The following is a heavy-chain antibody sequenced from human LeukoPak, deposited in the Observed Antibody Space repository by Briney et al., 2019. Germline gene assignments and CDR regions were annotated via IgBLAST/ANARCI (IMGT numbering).Heavy chain of an antibody. J-gene: IGHJ3*02. CDR3: ARGKYNWNYGVRAFDI. Sequence: GGSLRLSCAASGFTFSSYGMHWVRQAPGKGLEWVAVISYDGSNKYYADSVKGRFTISRDNSKNTLYLQMNSLRAEDTAVYYCARGKYNWNYGVRAFDIWGQGTMVTVSS. V-gene: IGHV3-30*03. D-gene: IGHD1-7*01. CDR2: ISYDGSNK. CDR1: GFTFSSYG.